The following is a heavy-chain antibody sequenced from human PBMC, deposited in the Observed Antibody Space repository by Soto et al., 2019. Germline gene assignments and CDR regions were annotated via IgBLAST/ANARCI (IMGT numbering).Heavy chain of an antibody. CDR1: GGSFSGYY. V-gene: IGHV4-34*01. D-gene: IGHD3-10*01. CDR3: ARETGITYYYMDV. CDR2: INHSGST. Sequence: SETLSLTCAFYGGSFSGYYWSLIRQPPGKGLEWIGEINHSGSTNYNPSLKSRVTISVDTSKNQFSLKLSSVTAADTAVYYCARETGITYYYMDVWGKGTTVTVSS. J-gene: IGHJ6*03.